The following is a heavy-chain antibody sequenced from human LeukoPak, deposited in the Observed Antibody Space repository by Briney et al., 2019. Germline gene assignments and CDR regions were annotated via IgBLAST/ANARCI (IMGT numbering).Heavy chain of an antibody. CDR2: IYPGDSDT. Sequence: GESLKISCKGSGYSFTNYWIGWVRQMPGKGQGWMGVIYPGDSDTRYSPSFQGQVTISADKSIRIAYLQWSSLKASDTAMYYCARGLSYVDYWGQGTLVTVSS. D-gene: IGHD2-8*01. J-gene: IGHJ4*02. CDR1: GYSFTNYW. V-gene: IGHV5-51*01. CDR3: ARGLSYVDY.